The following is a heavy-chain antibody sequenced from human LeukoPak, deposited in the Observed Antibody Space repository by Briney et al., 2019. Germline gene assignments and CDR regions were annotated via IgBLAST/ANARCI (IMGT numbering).Heavy chain of an antibody. CDR3: PRVRYCSGGSCYSGAFDI. D-gene: IGHD2-15*01. CDR1: GFTFSSYS. V-gene: IGHV3-21*01. Sequence: PGGSLRLSCAASGFTFSSYSMNWVRQAPGKGLEWVSSISSSSSYIYYADSVKGRFTISRDNAKNSLYLQMNSLRAEDTALYYCPRVRYCSGGSCYSGAFDIWGQGTMVTVSS. CDR2: ISSSSSYI. J-gene: IGHJ3*02.